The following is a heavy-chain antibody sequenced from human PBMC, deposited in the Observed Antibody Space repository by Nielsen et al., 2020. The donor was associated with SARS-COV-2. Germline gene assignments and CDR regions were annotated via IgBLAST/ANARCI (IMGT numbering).Heavy chain of an antibody. Sequence: GESLKISCKGSGYNFTSYWISWVRQMPGKGLEWMGRIDPSDSYTNYSPSFQGHVTISADKSISTAYLQWGSLKASDTAMYYCATARWYIDYYYMDVWGKGTTVTVSS. CDR2: IDPSDSYT. J-gene: IGHJ6*03. CDR3: ATARWYIDYYYMDV. CDR1: GYNFTSYW. D-gene: IGHD2-8*01. V-gene: IGHV5-10-1*01.